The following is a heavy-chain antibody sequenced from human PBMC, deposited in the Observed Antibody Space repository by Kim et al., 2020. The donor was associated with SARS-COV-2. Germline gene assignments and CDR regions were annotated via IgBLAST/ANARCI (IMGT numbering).Heavy chain of an antibody. CDR3: ARSGHNSIGDWFDP. V-gene: IGHV4-39*01. Sequence: YNMSLKSRLSISVDTSKNQFSLKVTSVTAADTAVYFCARSGHNSIGDWFDPWGQGAQVTVSS. D-gene: IGHD6-13*01. J-gene: IGHJ5*02.